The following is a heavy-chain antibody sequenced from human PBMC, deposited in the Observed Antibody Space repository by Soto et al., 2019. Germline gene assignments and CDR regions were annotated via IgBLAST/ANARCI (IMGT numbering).Heavy chain of an antibody. CDR2: IYYSGST. CDR1: GGSISSGGYY. Sequence: QVQLQESGPGLVKPSQTLSLTCTVSGGSISSGGYYWSWIRQHPGKGLEWIGYIYYSGSTYYNPSLKSRVTIPVDTSKNQFSLKLSSVTAADTAVYYCARGETVVENYWFDPWGQGTLVTVSS. CDR3: ARGETVVENYWFDP. J-gene: IGHJ5*02. V-gene: IGHV4-31*03. D-gene: IGHD2-15*01.